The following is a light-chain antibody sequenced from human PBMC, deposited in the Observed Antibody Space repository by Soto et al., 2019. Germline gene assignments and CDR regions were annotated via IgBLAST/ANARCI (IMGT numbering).Light chain of an antibody. CDR2: GAS. CDR3: QQYGGSPLT. CDR1: QRVSSSY. V-gene: IGKV3-20*01. J-gene: IGKJ4*01. Sequence: EIVLTQSPGTLSLSPGERATLSCRASQRVSSSYLAWYQQKPGQAPRLLIYGASSRATGIPDRFSGSGSGTDFTLTISRLEPEDFAVYYCQQYGGSPLTFGGGTKVEIK.